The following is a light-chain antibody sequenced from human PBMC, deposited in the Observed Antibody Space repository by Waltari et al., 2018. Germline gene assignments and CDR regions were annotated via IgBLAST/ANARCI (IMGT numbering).Light chain of an antibody. CDR3: QQYYSFPM. CDR1: RSILYSSNNKNY. V-gene: IGKV4-1*01. Sequence: DIVMTQSPDSLAVSLGERATINCKSSRSILYSSNNKNYLAWYQQKPGRPPKLLINWASSRESGVPYRFSGSGSGTDFTLTISSLQAEDVAVYYCQQYYSFPMFGQGTKVEIK. CDR2: WAS. J-gene: IGKJ1*01.